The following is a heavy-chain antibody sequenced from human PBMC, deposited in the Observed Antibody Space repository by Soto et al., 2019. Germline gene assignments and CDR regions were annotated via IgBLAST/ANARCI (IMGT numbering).Heavy chain of an antibody. J-gene: IGHJ6*02. CDR1: GFTFSSYA. CDR3: ARDGSDRGENYYYGMDV. V-gene: IGHV3-23*01. CDR2: ISGSGGST. Sequence: PGGSLRLSCAASGFTFSSYAMSWVRQAPGKGLEWVSAISGSGGSTYYADSVKGQFTISRDNSKNTLYLQMNSLRAADTAVYYCARDGSDRGENYYYGMDVWGQGTTVTVSS. D-gene: IGHD3-10*01.